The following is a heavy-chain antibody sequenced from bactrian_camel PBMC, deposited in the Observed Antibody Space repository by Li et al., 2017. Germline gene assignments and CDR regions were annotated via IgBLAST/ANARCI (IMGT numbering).Heavy chain of an antibody. V-gene: IGHV3-2*01. Sequence: VQLVESGGGLVQPGGSLRLSCAASGFTFSAYNMNWLRQAPGKGLEWVARIVSHSMYTNYADFAKGRFTISRDNGNNMLYLQMNSLSSEDTALYYCATDLFESYNYWGQGTQVTVS. CDR2: IVSHSMYT. D-gene: IGHD1*01. J-gene: IGHJ4*01. CDR3: ATDLFESYNY. CDR1: GFTFSAYN.